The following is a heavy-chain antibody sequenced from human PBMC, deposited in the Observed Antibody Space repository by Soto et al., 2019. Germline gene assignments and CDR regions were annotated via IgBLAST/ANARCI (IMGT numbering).Heavy chain of an antibody. CDR1: GLTFGSYA. D-gene: IGHD3-3*02. V-gene: IGHV3-23*01. J-gene: IGHJ2*01. CDR2: ISGNGDDT. CDR3: AKGGHFSHFDL. Sequence: EMQLLDSGGKLVQPGGSLRLSCAASGLTFGSYAMTWVRQAPGKGLEWVSTISGNGDDTFYADSVRGRFTASRDNSNNIHYVQMTSLRADDTAVYFCAKGGHFSHFDLWGRGTLVTVSS.